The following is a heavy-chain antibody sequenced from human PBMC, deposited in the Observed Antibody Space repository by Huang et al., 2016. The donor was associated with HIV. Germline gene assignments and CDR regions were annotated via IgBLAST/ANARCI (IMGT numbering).Heavy chain of an antibody. J-gene: IGHJ6*03. CDR2: IRFDGSNQ. V-gene: IGHV3-30*02. CDR3: AKSDSWAYYYYMDV. D-gene: IGHD2-15*01. Sequence: QVQLVESGGGVVQPGGSLRLSCAASGFTFSRYAMHWVRQAPGKGLEWVELIRFDGSNQYYAYSVKGRFNISRDNSKNTLYLQVNSLRAEDTALYYCAKSDSWAYYYYMDVWGKGTTVTVSS. CDR1: GFTFSRYA.